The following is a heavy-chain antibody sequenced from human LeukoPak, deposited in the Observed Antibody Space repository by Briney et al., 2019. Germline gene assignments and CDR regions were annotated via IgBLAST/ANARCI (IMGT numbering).Heavy chain of an antibody. D-gene: IGHD3-10*01. CDR3: ARRAMVRGVDTPLFDY. V-gene: IGHV1-2*02. J-gene: IGHJ4*02. Sequence: GASVKVSCKASGYTFTGYYMHWVRQAPGQGLEWMGWINPNSGGTDSQKFQGRVTMTRDTSISTAYMELSRLRSDDTAVYYCARRAMVRGVDTPLFDYWGQGTLVTVSS. CDR2: INPNSGGT. CDR1: GYTFTGYY.